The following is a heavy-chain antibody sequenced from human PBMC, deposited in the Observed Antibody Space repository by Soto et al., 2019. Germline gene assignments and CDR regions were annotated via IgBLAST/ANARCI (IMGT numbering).Heavy chain of an antibody. V-gene: IGHV4-59*01. D-gene: IGHD5-12*01. J-gene: IGHJ4*02. CDR2: IYYSGST. CDR3: VRDRVRGYPPYYFDS. CDR1: GGSISSYY. Sequence: QVQLQESGPGLVKPSETLSLTCTVSGGSISSYYWSWIRQPPGKGLEWIGYIYYSGSTNYNPSLNRRVIVSVDTPKYQVARKLGCVNAADTAVYYCVRDRVRGYPPYYFDSWGQGTLVTVSS.